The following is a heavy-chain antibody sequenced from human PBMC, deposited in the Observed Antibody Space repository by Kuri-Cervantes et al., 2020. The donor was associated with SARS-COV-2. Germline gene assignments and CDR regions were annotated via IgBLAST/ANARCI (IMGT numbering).Heavy chain of an antibody. J-gene: IGHJ5*02. Sequence: SVKVSCNASGVNLSSYAIAWARQAPGQGLEWMGRIIPIFGTTNYAQKVQSRVTITADESTNTASMEMSSLRSEDTAIYYCAGDAMIITPFGLENWVDAWGQGTLVTVSS. CDR1: GVNLSSYA. CDR2: IIPIFGTT. V-gene: IGHV1-69*13. D-gene: IGHD3/OR15-3a*01. CDR3: AGDAMIITPFGLENWVDA.